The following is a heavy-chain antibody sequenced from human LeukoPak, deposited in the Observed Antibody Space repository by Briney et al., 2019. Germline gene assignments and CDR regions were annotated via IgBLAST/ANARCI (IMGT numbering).Heavy chain of an antibody. CDR1: GYTFTSYD. CDR2: MNPNSGNT. CDR3: ARGEGGDIPVEVDY. Sequence: ASVKVSCKASGYTFTSYDINWVRQATGQGLEWMGWMNPNSGNTGYAQKFQGRVTMTRNTSISTAYMEMSSLRSEDTAVYYCARGEGGDIPVEVDYWGQGTLVTVSS. V-gene: IGHV1-8*01. D-gene: IGHD5-12*01. J-gene: IGHJ4*02.